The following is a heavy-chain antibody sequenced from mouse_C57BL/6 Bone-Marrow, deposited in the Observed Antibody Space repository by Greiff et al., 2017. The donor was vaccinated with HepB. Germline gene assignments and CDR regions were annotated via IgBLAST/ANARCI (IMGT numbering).Heavy chain of an antibody. Sequence: QVQLQQPGAELVKPGASVKLSCKASGYTFTSYWMQWVKQRPGQGLEWIGAIDPSDSYTNYNQKFKGKATLTVDTSSSTAYMPLSSLTSEDSAVYYCARRGYGSSYWYFDVWGTGTTVTVSS. CDR2: IDPSDSYT. J-gene: IGHJ1*03. CDR3: ARRGYGSSYWYFDV. D-gene: IGHD1-1*01. V-gene: IGHV1-50*01. CDR1: GYTFTSYW.